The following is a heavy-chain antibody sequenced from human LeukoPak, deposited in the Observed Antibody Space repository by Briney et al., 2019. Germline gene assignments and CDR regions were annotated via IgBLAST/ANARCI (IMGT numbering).Heavy chain of an antibody. D-gene: IGHD4-23*01. J-gene: IGHJ5*02. V-gene: IGHV3-7*01. CDR3: AGVRRWLGVINLFDP. CDR1: GFTLSHYA. CDR2: IQYDGSEK. Sequence: GGSLSHSCAASGFTLSHYAMPWVGQAAAKGRAWVANIQYDGSEKYWVDSLKGRFTIARDHAKNSLYLEMNSLRAEDTAIYYGAGVRRWLGVINLFDPGGQGTLVTVS.